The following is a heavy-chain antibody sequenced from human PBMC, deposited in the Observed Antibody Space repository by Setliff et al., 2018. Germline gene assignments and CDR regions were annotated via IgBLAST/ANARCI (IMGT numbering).Heavy chain of an antibody. J-gene: IGHJ4*02. CDR1: GYTFTSYA. Sequence: ASVKVSCKASGYTFTSYAMHWVRQAPGQRLEWMGWINAGNGDTKYSQKFQGRVTITRDTSASTAYMELSSLRSEDTTVYYCARDGGYCSGGSCYGLDYWGQGTLVTGSS. CDR2: INAGNGDT. V-gene: IGHV1-3*01. CDR3: ARDGGYCSGGSCYGLDY. D-gene: IGHD2-15*01.